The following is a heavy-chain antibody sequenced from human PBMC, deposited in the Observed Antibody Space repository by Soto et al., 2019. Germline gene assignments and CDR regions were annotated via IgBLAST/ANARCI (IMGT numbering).Heavy chain of an antibody. V-gene: IGHV4-39*01. CDR1: GGSISSSSYY. CDR3: ARAGLGDPYYGGFDY. Sequence: SETLSLTCTVSGGSISSSSYYWGWIRQPPGKGLEWIGSIYYSGSTYYNPSLKSRVTISVDTSKNQFSLKLSSVTAADTAVYYCARAGLGDPYYGGFDYWGQGTLVTVSS. J-gene: IGHJ4*02. CDR2: IYYSGST. D-gene: IGHD3-3*01.